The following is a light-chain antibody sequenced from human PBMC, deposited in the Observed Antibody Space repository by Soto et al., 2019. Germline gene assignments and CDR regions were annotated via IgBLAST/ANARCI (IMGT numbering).Light chain of an antibody. CDR2: SNN. CDR3: AAWDDSLNAWV. V-gene: IGLV1-44*01. CDR1: SSNIGSNR. J-gene: IGLJ3*02. Sequence: QSALTQPPSASGTPGRRVTISCSGISSNIGSNRVSWYQQLPGTAPKRLLYSNNERPSGVPDRFSGSKSGTSASLAISGLQPEDEADYYCAAWDDSLNAWVFGGGTKLTVL.